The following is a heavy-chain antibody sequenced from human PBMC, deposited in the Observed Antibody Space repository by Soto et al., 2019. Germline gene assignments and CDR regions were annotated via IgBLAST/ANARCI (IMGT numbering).Heavy chain of an antibody. Sequence: QVQLVESGGGVVQPGRSLRLSCAASGFTFSSYAMHWVRQAPGKGLEWVAVISYDGSNKHYADSVKGRFTISRDNSKNTLYLQMNSLRAEDTAVYYCASLGNTYYYGSGSFRNWFDPWGQGTLVTVSS. J-gene: IGHJ5*02. CDR2: ISYDGSNK. CDR3: ASLGNTYYYGSGSFRNWFDP. D-gene: IGHD3-10*01. V-gene: IGHV3-30-3*01. CDR1: GFTFSSYA.